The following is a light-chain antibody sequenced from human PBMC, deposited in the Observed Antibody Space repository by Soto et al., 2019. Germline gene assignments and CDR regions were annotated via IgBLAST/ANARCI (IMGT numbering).Light chain of an antibody. Sequence: DIQMTQSPSSLSASVGDRVTITCQASQDISDYLNWYQHKPGKAPKLLIYDASNLETGVPSRFSGSGSGTDFTFTISSLQPEDIATYYCQQYDNLALTFGGGTKVELK. V-gene: IGKV1-33*01. CDR2: DAS. J-gene: IGKJ4*01. CDR1: QDISDY. CDR3: QQYDNLALT.